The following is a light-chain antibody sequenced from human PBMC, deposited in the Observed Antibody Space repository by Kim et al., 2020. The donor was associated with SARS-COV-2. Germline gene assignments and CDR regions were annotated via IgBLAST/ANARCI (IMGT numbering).Light chain of an antibody. J-gene: IGLJ3*02. CDR1: SSNIGSKT. CDR2: SND. V-gene: IGLV1-44*01. CDR3: VAWDDSLNGWV. Sequence: ELTQPPSASGTPGQRVTISCSGSSSNIGSKTVNWYQQLPGTAPKLLIYSNDQRPSGVPDRFSGSKSGTSASLAISGLQSEDEADYYCVAWDDSLNGWVFGGGTKLTVL.